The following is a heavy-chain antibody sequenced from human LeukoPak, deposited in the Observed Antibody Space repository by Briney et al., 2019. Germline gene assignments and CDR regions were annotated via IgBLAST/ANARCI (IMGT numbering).Heavy chain of an antibody. D-gene: IGHD5-24*01. CDR2: TIPMFGTA. Sequence: GASVKVSCKESGGTYNNYAISWVRQAPGQGLEWMGGTIPMFGTAKYAQNFQDRVTVITDESTGTAYMELSSLRSEDTAVYYCAIPRGPMGTLVYGGFEIWGQGTMVTVSS. CDR1: GGTYNNYA. V-gene: IGHV1-69*05. CDR3: AIPRGPMGTLVYGGFEI. J-gene: IGHJ3*02.